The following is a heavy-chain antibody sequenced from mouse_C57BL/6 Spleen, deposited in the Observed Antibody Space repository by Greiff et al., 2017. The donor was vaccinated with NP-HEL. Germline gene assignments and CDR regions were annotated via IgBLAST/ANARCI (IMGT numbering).Heavy chain of an antibody. V-gene: IGHV3-6*01. J-gene: IGHJ3*01. CDR2: ISYDGSN. CDR1: GYSITSGYY. CDR3: ARYYGNYVFAY. Sequence: EVKLMESGPGLVKPSQSLSLTCSVTGYSITSGYYWNWIRQFPGNKLEWMGYISYDGSNNYNPSLKNRISITRDTSKNQFFLKLNSVTTEDTATYYCARYYGNYVFAYWGQGTLVTVSA. D-gene: IGHD2-1*01.